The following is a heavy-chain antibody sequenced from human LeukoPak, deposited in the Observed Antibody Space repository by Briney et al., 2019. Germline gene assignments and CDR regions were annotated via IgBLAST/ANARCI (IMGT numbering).Heavy chain of an antibody. CDR2: INPSGGST. CDR3: ARDGYYYHSSGYYLDY. V-gene: IGHV1-46*01. Sequence: ASVKVSCKASGYTFTSYYMHWVRQAHGQGLEWMGIINPSGGSTSYAQKFQGRVTMTRDTSTSTVYMELSSLRSEDTAVYYCARDGYYYHSSGYYLDYWGQGTLVTVSS. D-gene: IGHD3-22*01. J-gene: IGHJ4*02. CDR1: GYTFTSYY.